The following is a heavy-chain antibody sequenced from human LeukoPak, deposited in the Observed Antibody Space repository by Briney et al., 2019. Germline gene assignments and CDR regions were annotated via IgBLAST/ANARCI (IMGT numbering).Heavy chain of an antibody. V-gene: IGHV3-21*01. CDR2: ISSSSSYI. Sequence: GGSLRLSCAASGFTFSSYSMNWIRQAPGKGLEWVSSISSSSSYIYYADSVKGRFTISRDNAKNSLYLQMNSLRAEDTAVHYCARDLSIAVAGTRFDYWGQGTLVTVSS. CDR1: GFTFSSYS. CDR3: ARDLSIAVAGTRFDY. J-gene: IGHJ4*02. D-gene: IGHD6-19*01.